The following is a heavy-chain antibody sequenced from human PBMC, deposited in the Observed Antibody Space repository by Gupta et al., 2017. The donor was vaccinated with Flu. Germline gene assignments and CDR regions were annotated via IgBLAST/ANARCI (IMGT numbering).Heavy chain of an antibody. CDR3: TTGVAAADEKKLNLGGY. CDR1: GFTFSNAW. CDR2: IKSKTDGGTT. D-gene: IGHD6-13*01. Sequence: EVQLVESGGGLVKPGGSLRLSCAASGFTFSNAWMSWVRQAPGKGLEWVGRIKSKTDGGTTDYAAPVKGRFTISRDDSKNTLYLQMNSLKTEDTAVYYCTTGVAAADEKKLNLGGYWGHGTLVTVSS. J-gene: IGHJ4*01. V-gene: IGHV3-15*01.